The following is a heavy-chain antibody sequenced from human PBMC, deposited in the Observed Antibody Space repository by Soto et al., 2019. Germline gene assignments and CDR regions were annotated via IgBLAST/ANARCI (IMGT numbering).Heavy chain of an antibody. V-gene: IGHV5-51*01. CDR3: ARRGMRFGELLDAFDI. Sequence: GESLKISCKGSGYSFTSYWIGWVRQMPGKGLEWMGIIYPGDSDTRYSPSFQGQVTISADKSISTAYLQWSSLKASDTAMYYCARRGMRFGELLDAFDIWGQGTMVTVSS. CDR2: IYPGDSDT. J-gene: IGHJ3*02. CDR1: GYSFTSYW. D-gene: IGHD3-10*01.